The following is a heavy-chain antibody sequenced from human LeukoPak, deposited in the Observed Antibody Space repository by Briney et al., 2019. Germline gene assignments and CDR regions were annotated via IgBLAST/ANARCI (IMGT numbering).Heavy chain of an antibody. CDR2: ITGDGSGT. J-gene: IGHJ4*02. V-gene: IGHV3-74*01. D-gene: IGHD5-18*01. CDR3: ARNKGYSSDC. Sequence: GGSLRLSCAASGFTFSNYWMHWVRQAPGKGLVWVSRITGDGSGTTYADLVKGRFTISRDNAKNTLYLQMDTLGAEDTAVYYCARNKGYSSDCWGQGTLVTVSS. CDR1: GFTFSNYW.